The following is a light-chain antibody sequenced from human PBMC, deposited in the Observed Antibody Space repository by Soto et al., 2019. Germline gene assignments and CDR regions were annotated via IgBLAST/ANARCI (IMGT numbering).Light chain of an antibody. CDR1: QSITTF. Sequence: DIQMTQSPPSLSASVGDRFTITCLASQSITTFLNWYKQTPGEAPQLLIFAASSLQTGVSSRFSGSGSGTEFTLTISSLLREDYATYFCQQSSTTPYTFGPGTKLQVK. J-gene: IGKJ2*01. CDR3: QQSSTTPYT. CDR2: AAS. V-gene: IGKV1-39*01.